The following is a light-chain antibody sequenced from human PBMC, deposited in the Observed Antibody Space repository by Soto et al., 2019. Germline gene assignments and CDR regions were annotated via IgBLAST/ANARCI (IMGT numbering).Light chain of an antibody. CDR3: QQYGKT. CDR1: QSVSSSY. J-gene: IGKJ1*01. V-gene: IGKV3-20*01. Sequence: EIVLTQSPGTLSLSPGERDTLSCRASQSVSSSYLAWYQQKPGQAPRLLIYGASSRATGIPDRFSGSGSGTDFTLTIIRLEPEDFAVYYCQQYGKTFCQGTKV. CDR2: GAS.